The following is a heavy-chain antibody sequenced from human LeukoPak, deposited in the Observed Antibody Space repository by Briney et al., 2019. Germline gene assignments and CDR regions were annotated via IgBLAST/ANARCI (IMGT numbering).Heavy chain of an antibody. CDR1: GYTFTSYD. J-gene: IGHJ4*02. CDR2: IIPIFGTA. V-gene: IGHV1-69*13. D-gene: IGHD6-13*01. CDR3: ARDLKGHSSSWYYFDY. Sequence: SVKVSCKASGYTFTSYDISWVRQAPGQGLEWMGGIIPIFGTANYAQKFQGRVTITADESTSTAYMELSSLRSEDTAVYYCARDLKGHSSSWYYFDYWGQGTLVTVSS.